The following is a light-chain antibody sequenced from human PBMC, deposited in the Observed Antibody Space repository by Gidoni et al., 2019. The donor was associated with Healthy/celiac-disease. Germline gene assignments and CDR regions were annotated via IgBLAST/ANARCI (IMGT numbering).Light chain of an antibody. Sequence: HSALTQPASVSGSPGQSITISCTGTSSDVGGYNYVSWYQQHPGKAPKLMIYDVSNRPSGVSNRFSGSKSGNTVSLTISGLQAEDEADYYCSSYTSSSTGVFGTGTKVTVL. V-gene: IGLV2-14*03. J-gene: IGLJ1*01. CDR2: DVS. CDR3: SSYTSSSTGV. CDR1: SSDVGGYNY.